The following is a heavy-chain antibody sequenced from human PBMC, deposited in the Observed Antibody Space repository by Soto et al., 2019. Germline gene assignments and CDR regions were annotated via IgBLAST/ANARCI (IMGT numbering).Heavy chain of an antibody. CDR2: IYYSGST. V-gene: IGHV4-59*01. Sequence: SETLSLTCTVSGGSISSYYWSWIRQPPGKGLEWIGYIYYSGSTNYNPSLKSRVTISVDTSKNQFSLKLSSVTAADTAVYYCARDVGYCSGGSCGNWFDPGGQGTLVTVSS. J-gene: IGHJ5*02. CDR3: ARDVGYCSGGSCGNWFDP. CDR1: GGSISSYY. D-gene: IGHD2-15*01.